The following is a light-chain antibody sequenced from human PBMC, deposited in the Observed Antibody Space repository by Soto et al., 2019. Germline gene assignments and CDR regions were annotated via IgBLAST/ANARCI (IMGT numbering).Light chain of an antibody. CDR1: SSNIGSNT. CDR3: NSYTTLSNRV. Sequence: VLTQPPSASGTPGQRVAISCSGSSSNIGSNTVNWYQQLPGTAPKVLIYSNNQRPSGVPDRFSGSKSGTSASLAISGLQSEDEADYYCNSYTTLSNRVFGTGTKVTVL. J-gene: IGLJ1*01. CDR2: SNN. V-gene: IGLV1-44*01.